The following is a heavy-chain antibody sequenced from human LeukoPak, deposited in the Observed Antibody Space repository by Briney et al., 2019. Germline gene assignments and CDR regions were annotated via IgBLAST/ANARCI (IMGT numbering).Heavy chain of an antibody. V-gene: IGHV1-18*01. CDR2: ISAYNDDT. CDR1: GYTFTNYG. D-gene: IGHD4-17*01. CDR3: ARPTVTSGDLGY. Sequence: ASVKVSCKASGYTFTNYGISWVRQAPGQGLEWMGWISAYNDDTNYAQKLQDRVTMSTDTSTSTAYMELRNLRSDDTAVYYCARPTVTSGDLGYWGQGTLVTVSS. J-gene: IGHJ4*02.